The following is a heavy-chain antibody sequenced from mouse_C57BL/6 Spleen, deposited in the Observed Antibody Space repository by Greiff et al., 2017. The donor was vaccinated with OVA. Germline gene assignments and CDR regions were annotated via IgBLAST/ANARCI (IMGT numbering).Heavy chain of an antibody. CDR2: IHPNSGST. D-gene: IGHD1-1*01. Sequence: QVQLQQPGAELVKPGASVKLSCKASGYTFTSYWMHWVKQRPGQGLEWIGMIHPNSGSTNYNEKFKSKATLTVDKSSSTAYMQLSSLTSEDSAVYYCARESFITTVVGNYYAMDCWGQGTSVTVSS. CDR3: ARESFITTVVGNYYAMDC. CDR1: GYTFTSYW. J-gene: IGHJ4*01. V-gene: IGHV1-64*01.